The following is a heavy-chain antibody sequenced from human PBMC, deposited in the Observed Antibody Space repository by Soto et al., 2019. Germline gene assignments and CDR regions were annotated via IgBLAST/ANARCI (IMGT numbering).Heavy chain of an antibody. CDR1: GFTFSSYD. CDR2: ISGRGGSA. J-gene: IGHJ3*02. V-gene: IGHV3-23*01. Sequence: EVQLLESGGGWVQPGGSLRLSCAASGFTFSSYDMSWVRQAPGKGLEWVSTISGRGGSAYYADSVKGRFTISRENYKNMLYVHMDSLRSEDTAIYYCAKEDDAWTNCYFDIWGQGTLVTVSS. CDR3: AKEDDAWTNCYFDI. D-gene: IGHD3-3*01.